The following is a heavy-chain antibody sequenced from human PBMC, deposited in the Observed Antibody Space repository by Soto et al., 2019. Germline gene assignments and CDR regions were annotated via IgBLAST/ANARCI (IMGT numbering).Heavy chain of an antibody. V-gene: IGHV3-23*01. D-gene: IGHD6-6*01. J-gene: IGHJ6*04. CDR1: GVTVSSYA. CDR3: AKHEAVTAQGRYSSASGVDV. Sequence: GGSMRLSCAACGVTVSSYAMGLVRQAPGKGPEWVSAISGSGGTTHYAESVKGRFTISRDNSKNTLNLLMNSLRAEDTATYYCAKHEAVTAQGRYSSASGVDVWGKGTTVTVSS. CDR2: ISGSGGTT.